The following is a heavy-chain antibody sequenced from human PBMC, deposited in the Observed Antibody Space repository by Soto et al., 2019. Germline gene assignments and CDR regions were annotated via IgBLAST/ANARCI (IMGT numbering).Heavy chain of an antibody. CDR3: ARMGIAAAGTYNWFDP. J-gene: IGHJ5*02. Sequence: SETLSLTCTVSGGSISSYYWSWIRQPPGKGLEWIGYIYYSGSTNYNPSLKSRATISVDTSKNQFSLKLSSVTAADTAVYYCARMGIAAAGTYNWFDPWGQGTLVTVSS. D-gene: IGHD6-13*01. CDR2: IYYSGST. V-gene: IGHV4-59*01. CDR1: GGSISSYY.